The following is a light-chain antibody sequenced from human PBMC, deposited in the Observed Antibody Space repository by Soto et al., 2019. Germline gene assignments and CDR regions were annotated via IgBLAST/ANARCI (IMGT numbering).Light chain of an antibody. V-gene: IGLV2-14*03. CDR2: DVR. J-gene: IGLJ1*01. Sequence: QSALTQPASVSGSPGQSITIYCTGTNSDIGAYNYVSWYQQHPGKAPKLIISDVRKRPSGVSNRFSGSKSGNTASLTISGLQAEDEADYYCRSYTSTTALYVFGTGTKLTVL. CDR3: RSYTSTTALYV. CDR1: NSDIGAYNY.